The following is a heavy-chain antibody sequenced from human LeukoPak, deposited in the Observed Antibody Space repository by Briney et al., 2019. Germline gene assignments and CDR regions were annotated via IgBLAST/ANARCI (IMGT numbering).Heavy chain of an antibody. D-gene: IGHD1-14*01. CDR2: IYHSGIT. CDR3: ARDRNRGAFDI. V-gene: IGHV4-31*03. Sequence: PSETLSLTCTVSGDSISSGGHYWSWIRQHPGNGLEWIGYIYHSGITHYNSSLKSRVTISVDTSKNQFSLKLSSVTAADTAVYYCARDRNRGAFDIWGQGTMVTVSS. J-gene: IGHJ3*02. CDR1: GDSISSGGHY.